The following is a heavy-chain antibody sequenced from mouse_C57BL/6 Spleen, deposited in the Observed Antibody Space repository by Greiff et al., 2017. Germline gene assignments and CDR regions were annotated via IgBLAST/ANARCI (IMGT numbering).Heavy chain of an antibody. CDR2: IYPGDGDT. J-gene: IGHJ2*01. D-gene: IGHD1-2*01. CDR3: ARWNTTADYFDY. CDR1: GYAFSSYW. V-gene: IGHV1-80*01. Sequence: QVQLQQSGAELVKPGASVKISCKASGYAFSSYWMNWVKQRPGKGLEWIGQIYPGDGDTNYNGKFKGKATMTADKSSSTAYMQLSRLTSEDSAVYFCARWNTTADYFDYWGQGTTLTVSS.